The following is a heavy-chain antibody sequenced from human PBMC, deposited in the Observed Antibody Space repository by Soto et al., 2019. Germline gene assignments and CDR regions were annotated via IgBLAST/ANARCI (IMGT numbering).Heavy chain of an antibody. Sequence: QVQLQESGPGLVKPSGTLSLTCAVSSASITSAYWWSWVRQPPGKGLEWIGEIHHDGSANYNPSRKSRVTISVDKSENLFSLKLNSVTAADTAVYYCASHLTTHVTRGFDNWGQGALVTVSS. J-gene: IGHJ4*02. D-gene: IGHD3-3*01. CDR3: ASHLTTHVTRGFDN. V-gene: IGHV4-4*02. CDR2: IHHDGSA. CDR1: SASITSAYW.